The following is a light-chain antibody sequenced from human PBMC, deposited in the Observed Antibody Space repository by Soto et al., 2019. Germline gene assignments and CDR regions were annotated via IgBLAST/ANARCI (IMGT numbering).Light chain of an antibody. Sequence: EIVLTQSPAILSLSPGERATLSCRASQSVSGCLAWYQQNPGQAPRLLIHDASNRATGIPARFSGSGSGTDFTLTISSLEPEDFAVYYCQQRCNWPLTFGGGTKVEIK. CDR1: QSVSGC. CDR3: QQRCNWPLT. V-gene: IGKV3-11*01. CDR2: DAS. J-gene: IGKJ4*01.